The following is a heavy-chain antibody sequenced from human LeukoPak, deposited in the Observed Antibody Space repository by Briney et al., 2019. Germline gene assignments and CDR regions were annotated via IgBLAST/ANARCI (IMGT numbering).Heavy chain of an antibody. D-gene: IGHD3-3*01. CDR3: ARGAFRRHDFWSGYLSHFDY. V-gene: IGHV4-34*01. CDR1: GGSFSGYY. J-gene: IGHJ4*02. Sequence: PSETLSLTCAVYGGSFSGYYWSWIRQPPGKGLEWIGEINHSGSTNYNPSLKSRVTISVDTSKNQFSLKLSSVTAADTAVYYCARGAFRRHDFWSGYLSHFDYWGQGTLVTVSS. CDR2: INHSGST.